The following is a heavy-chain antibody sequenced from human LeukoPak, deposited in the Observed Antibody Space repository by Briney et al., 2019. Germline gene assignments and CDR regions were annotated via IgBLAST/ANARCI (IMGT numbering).Heavy chain of an antibody. Sequence: GGSLRVSCAASGFTFSSYAMNWVRLAPGKGLEWVSAITGSAGSANYADSVKGRFTISRDNSKNTLYLQMNSLRVEDTAVYYCAKEIGPMITFRIDVWGQGTTVIVSS. J-gene: IGHJ6*02. CDR3: AKEIGPMITFRIDV. V-gene: IGHV3-23*01. D-gene: IGHD3-16*01. CDR2: ITGSAGSA. CDR1: GFTFSSYA.